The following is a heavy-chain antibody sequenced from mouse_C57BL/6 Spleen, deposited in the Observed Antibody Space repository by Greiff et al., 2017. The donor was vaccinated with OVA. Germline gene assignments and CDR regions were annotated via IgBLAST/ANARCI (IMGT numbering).Heavy chain of an antibody. CDR3: TTGLGQEGFAY. CDR1: GFNIKDDY. Sequence: VQLQQSGAELVRPGASVKLSCTASGFNIKDDYMHWVKQRPEQGLEWIGWIDPENGDTEYASKFQGKATITADTSSNTAYLQLSSLTSEDTAVYYCTTGLGQEGFAYWGQGTLVTVSA. CDR2: IDPENGDT. J-gene: IGHJ3*01. D-gene: IGHD4-1*01. V-gene: IGHV14-4*01.